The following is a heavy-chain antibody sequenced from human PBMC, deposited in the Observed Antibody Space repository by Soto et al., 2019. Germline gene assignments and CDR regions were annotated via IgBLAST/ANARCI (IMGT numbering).Heavy chain of an antibody. J-gene: IGHJ4*02. CDR3: ARGYCSGGSCYQLDY. Sequence: PSETLSLTCTVSGGSISSGGYYWSWIRQHPGKGLEWIGYIYYSGSTYYNPSLKSRVTISVDTSKNQFSLKLSSVTAADTAVYYCARGYCSGGSCYQLDYWGQGTLVTVSS. CDR2: IYYSGST. V-gene: IGHV4-31*03. CDR1: GGSISSGGYY. D-gene: IGHD2-15*01.